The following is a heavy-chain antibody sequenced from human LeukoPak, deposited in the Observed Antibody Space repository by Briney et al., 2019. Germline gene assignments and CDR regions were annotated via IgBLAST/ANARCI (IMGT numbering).Heavy chain of an antibody. Sequence: GGSLRLSCVVSGFIFEDYAMHWVRQAPGKGLEWVSGISWNSEIGYADSVKGRFTISRDNSKNTLYLQMNSLRAEDTAVYYCARARGSDYWGQGTPVTVSS. V-gene: IGHV3-9*01. CDR1: GFIFEDYA. CDR2: ISWNSEI. CDR3: ARARGSDY. J-gene: IGHJ4*02.